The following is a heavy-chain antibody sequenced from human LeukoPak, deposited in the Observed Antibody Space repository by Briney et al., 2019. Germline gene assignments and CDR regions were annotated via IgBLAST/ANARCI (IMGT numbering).Heavy chain of an antibody. D-gene: IGHD3-22*01. J-gene: IGHJ3*02. CDR1: GGSVSGYY. Sequence: PSETLSLTCAVYGGSVSGYYWSWIRQPPGKGLEWIGEINDSGSTNFNPSLRSRITMSVDTSKNQFSLKLSSVTAADTAVYYCARDREYYYDSSGYSRDAFDIWGQGTMVTVSS. V-gene: IGHV4-34*10. CDR2: INDSGST. CDR3: ARDREYYYDSSGYSRDAFDI.